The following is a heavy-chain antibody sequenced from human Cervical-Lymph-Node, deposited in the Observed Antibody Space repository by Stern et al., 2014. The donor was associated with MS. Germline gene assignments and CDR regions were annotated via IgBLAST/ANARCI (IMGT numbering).Heavy chain of an antibody. CDR2: SSAYNGNT. CDR3: ARERLRDFNDYHFDS. D-gene: IGHD4-11*01. V-gene: IGHV1-18*01. Sequence: VQLVQSGPEVRQPGASVRVSCKASGYTFTTPNYGIAWVREAPGRGLAWMGWSSAYNGNTVYAQNLQDRVTMTTDTSASTAYMELRSLRSDDTAFYYCARERLRDFNDYHFDSWGQGTLVTVSS. J-gene: IGHJ4*02. CDR1: GYTFTTPNYG.